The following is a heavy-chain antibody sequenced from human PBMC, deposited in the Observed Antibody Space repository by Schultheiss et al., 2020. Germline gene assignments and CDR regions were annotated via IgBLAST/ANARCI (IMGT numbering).Heavy chain of an antibody. CDR2: IYYSGST. Sequence: SQTLSLTCTVSGGSISSYYWSWIRQPPGKGLEWIGYIYYSGSTYYNPSLKSRVTISVDTSKNQFSLQLNSVTPEDTAVYYCARGVQSARGLLLGWFDPWGQGTLVTVSS. V-gene: IGHV4-59*12. D-gene: IGHD2-15*01. J-gene: IGHJ5*02. CDR1: GGSISSYY. CDR3: ARGVQSARGLLLGWFDP.